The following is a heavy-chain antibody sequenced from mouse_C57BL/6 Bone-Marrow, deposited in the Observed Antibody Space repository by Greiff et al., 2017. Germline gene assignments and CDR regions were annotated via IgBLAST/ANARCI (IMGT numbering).Heavy chain of an antibody. CDR1: GYTFTSYG. J-gene: IGHJ1*03. CDR3: ARYPIYRLYGWYFDV. CDR2: IYPRSGNT. Sequence: VKLVESGAELARPGASVKLSCKASGYTFTSYGISWVKQRTGQGLEWIGEIYPRSGNTYYNEKFKGKATLTADKSSSTAYMGLRSLTSEDSAVFFCARYPIYRLYGWYFDVWGTGTTVTVSS. V-gene: IGHV1-81*01. D-gene: IGHD1-1*01.